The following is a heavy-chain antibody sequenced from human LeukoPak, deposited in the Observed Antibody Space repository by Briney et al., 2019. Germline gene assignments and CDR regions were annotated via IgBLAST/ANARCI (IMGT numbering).Heavy chain of an antibody. CDR1: GVSLSNYY. CDR3: AIEAIVGAPRGDY. Sequence: PSETLSLTCAVYGVSLSNYYWIWIRQPPGKGLEWIGEINHSGRTHYNPSLKSRVTISIDTSKNQFSLKLSSVTAADTAVYYCAIEAIVGAPRGDYWGQGTLVTVSS. CDR2: INHSGRT. J-gene: IGHJ4*02. D-gene: IGHD1-26*01. V-gene: IGHV4-34*01.